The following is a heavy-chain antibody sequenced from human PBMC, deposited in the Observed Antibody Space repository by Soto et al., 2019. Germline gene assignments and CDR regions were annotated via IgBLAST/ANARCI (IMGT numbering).Heavy chain of an antibody. D-gene: IGHD1-26*01. J-gene: IGHJ6*02. CDR2: IKEDGSEI. V-gene: IGHV3-7*03. Sequence: EVQLVESGGGLVQPGGSLRLSCGASGFTFSASWMSWVRQAPGKGLEWVANIKEDGSEIYYVDSVKGRFTISRDNARKSLSLQMNSLRADDTAVYYCAREQSQTGSTRRYYFGMDVWGHGTTVIVSS. CDR1: GFTFSASW. CDR3: AREQSQTGSTRRYYFGMDV.